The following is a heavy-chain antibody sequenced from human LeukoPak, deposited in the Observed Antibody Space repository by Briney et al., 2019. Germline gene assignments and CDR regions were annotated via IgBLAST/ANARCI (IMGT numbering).Heavy chain of an antibody. CDR1: GFTFSSYS. V-gene: IGHV3-21*04. J-gene: IGHJ6*03. Sequence: KPGGSLRLSCAASGFTFSSYSMNWVRLAPGKGLEWVSSISSSGSYTYYADSVKGRFTISRDNSKNTLYLQMNSLRAEDTAVYDCARAVLDYREEYYYCCGDVWGKGTTVTVSS. CDR3: ARAVLDYREEYYYCCGDV. CDR2: ISSSGSYT. D-gene: IGHD2-8*01.